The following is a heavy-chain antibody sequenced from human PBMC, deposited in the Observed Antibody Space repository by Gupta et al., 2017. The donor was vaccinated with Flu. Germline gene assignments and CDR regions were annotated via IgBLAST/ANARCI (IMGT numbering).Heavy chain of an antibody. CDR1: SYA. V-gene: IGHV1-69*01. D-gene: IGHD6-6*01. Sequence: SYAISWVRQAPGQGLEWMGGIIPIFGTANYAQKFQGRVTITADESTSTAYMELSSLRSEDTAVYYCARASYSSSSQYGMDVWGQRTTVTVSS. CDR3: ARASYSSSSQYGMDV. CDR2: IIPIFGTA. J-gene: IGHJ6*02.